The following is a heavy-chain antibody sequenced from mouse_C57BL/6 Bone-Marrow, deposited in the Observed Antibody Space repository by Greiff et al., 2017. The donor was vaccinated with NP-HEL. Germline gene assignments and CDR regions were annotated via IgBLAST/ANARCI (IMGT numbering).Heavy chain of an antibody. V-gene: IGHV1-61*01. CDR1: GYTFTSYW. CDR2: IYPSDSET. CDR3: ARKLLITTVVPFAY. D-gene: IGHD1-1*01. J-gene: IGHJ3*01. Sequence: VQLQQPGAELVRPGSSVKLSCKASGYTFTSYWMDWVKQRPGQGLEWIGNIYPSDSETHYNQKFKDKATLTVDKSSSTAYMQLSSLTSEDSAVYYCARKLLITTVVPFAYWGQGTLVTVSA.